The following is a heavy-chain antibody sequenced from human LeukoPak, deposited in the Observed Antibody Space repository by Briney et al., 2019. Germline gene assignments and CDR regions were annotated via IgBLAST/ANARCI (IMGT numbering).Heavy chain of an antibody. J-gene: IGHJ4*02. CDR1: GFTFSSYW. CDR2: INSDGSST. V-gene: IGHV3-74*01. Sequence: GGSLRLSCAASGFTFSSYWMHWVRQAPGKGLVWVSRINSDGSSTSYADSVKGRFTISRDNAKNTLHLQMNSLRAEDTAVYYCARASGYCSGGSCYPLTRYWGQGTLVTVSS. CDR3: ARASGYCSGGSCYPLTRY. D-gene: IGHD2-15*01.